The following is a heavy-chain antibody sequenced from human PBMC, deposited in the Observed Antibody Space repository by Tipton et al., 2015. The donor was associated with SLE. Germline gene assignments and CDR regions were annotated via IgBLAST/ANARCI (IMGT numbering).Heavy chain of an antibody. J-gene: IGHJ2*01. CDR3: ARDLSGGHYDL. CDR2: LYYSGNT. Sequence: TLSLTCTVSGGSVNDYYWSWIRLPPGKGLEWIGYLYYSGNTNYNPSLKSRVTVSIDTSKNQFSLNLSSVTAADTAVYYCARDLSGGHYDLWGRGPLVTVSS. CDR1: GGSVNDYY. V-gene: IGHV4-59*02. D-gene: IGHD3-3*01.